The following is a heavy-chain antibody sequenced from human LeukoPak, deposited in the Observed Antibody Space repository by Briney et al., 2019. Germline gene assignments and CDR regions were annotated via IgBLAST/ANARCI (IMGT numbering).Heavy chain of an antibody. CDR2: ISWNSGSI. J-gene: IGHJ4*02. CDR3: AKDAQSYYYDSSGYYPYFDY. V-gene: IGHV3-9*01. D-gene: IGHD3-22*01. CDR1: GFTFDDYA. Sequence: GGSLRLSCAASGFTFDDYAMHWVRQAPGKGLEWVSGISWNSGSIGYADSVKGRFTISRDNAKNSLYLQMNSLRAEDTALYYCAKDAQSYYYDSSGYYPYFDYWGQGTLATVSS.